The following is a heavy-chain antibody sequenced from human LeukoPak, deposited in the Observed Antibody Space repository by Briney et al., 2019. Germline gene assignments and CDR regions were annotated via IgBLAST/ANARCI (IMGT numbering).Heavy chain of an antibody. J-gene: IGHJ6*03. D-gene: IGHD5-18*01. CDR1: GGSFSGYY. Sequence: LSETLSLTCAVYGGSFSGYYWSWIRQPPGKGLEWIGEINNSGSTNYNPSLKSRVTISVDTSKNQFSLTLSSVTAADTAVYYCAREGYSYGYGGYYYYYMDVWGKGTTVTVSS. V-gene: IGHV4-34*01. CDR2: INNSGST. CDR3: AREGYSYGYGGYYYYYMDV.